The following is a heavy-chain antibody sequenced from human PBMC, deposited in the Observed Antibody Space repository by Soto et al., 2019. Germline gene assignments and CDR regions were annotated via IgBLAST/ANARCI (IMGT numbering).Heavy chain of an antibody. CDR2: IIPIFGTA. V-gene: IGHV1-69*13. CDR3: ATKGGYCSGGSCSTYFDY. J-gene: IGHJ4*02. D-gene: IGHD2-15*01. CDR1: GGTFSSYA. Sequence: ASVKVSCKASGGTFSSYAISWVRQAPGQGLEWMGGIIPIFGTANYAQKFQGRVTITADESTSTAYMELSSLRSEDTAVYYCATKGGYCSGGSCSTYFDYWGQGTLVTVSS.